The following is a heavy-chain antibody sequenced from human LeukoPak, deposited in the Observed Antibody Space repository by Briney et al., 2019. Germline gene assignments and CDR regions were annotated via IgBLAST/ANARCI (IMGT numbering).Heavy chain of an antibody. V-gene: IGHV4-39*01. D-gene: IGHD2-2*01. CDR2: IYYSGST. CDR1: GGSISSSSYY. Sequence: PSETLSLTCTVSGGSISSSSYYWGWIRQPPGKGLEWIGSIYYSGSTYYNPSPKSRVTISVDTSKNQFSLKLSSVTAADTAVYYCARLRGSSINIWGQGTMVTVSS. CDR3: ARLRGSSINI. J-gene: IGHJ3*02.